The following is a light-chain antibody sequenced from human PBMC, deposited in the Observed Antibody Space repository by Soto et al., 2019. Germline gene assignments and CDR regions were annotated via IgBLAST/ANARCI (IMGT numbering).Light chain of an antibody. CDR1: SGSIASNY. CDR3: QSYDNNNWV. V-gene: IGLV6-57*03. J-gene: IGLJ3*02. Sequence: NFMLTQPHSVSESPGKTVTISCTRSSGSIASNYLQWFQQRPGSAHTTVIYEDDQRHSGVPDRFSASIDSSSNSASLTISGLKTEDEADYYCQSYDNNNWVFGGGTKLTVL. CDR2: EDD.